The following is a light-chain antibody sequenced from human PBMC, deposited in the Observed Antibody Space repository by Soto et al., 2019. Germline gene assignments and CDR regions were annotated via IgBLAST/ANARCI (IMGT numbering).Light chain of an antibody. CDR1: SRDVGSYNR. Sequence: QSALTQPPSVSGAPGQSVTISCTGNSRDVGSYNRVSWYQQPPGTAPKLLIYEVSNRPSGVPDRFSGSKSGNTASLTISGLQAEDEADYYCSSYTSSSTYVFGSGTKVTVL. J-gene: IGLJ1*01. CDR3: SSYTSSSTYV. CDR2: EVS. V-gene: IGLV2-18*02.